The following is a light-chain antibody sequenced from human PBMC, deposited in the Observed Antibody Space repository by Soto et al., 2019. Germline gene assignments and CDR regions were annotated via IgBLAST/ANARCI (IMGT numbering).Light chain of an antibody. Sequence: EIMMTQSPATLSVPPGERATLSCRASQGVSSSLAWYQQQPGQAPSLLIYGASTRATGIPARFSGSGSGTEFTLTIKSLKSEDFAVYYCQQYNNWWTVGQGTKLDIK. J-gene: IGKJ1*01. CDR2: GAS. CDR1: QGVSSS. V-gene: IGKV3-15*01. CDR3: QQYNNWWT.